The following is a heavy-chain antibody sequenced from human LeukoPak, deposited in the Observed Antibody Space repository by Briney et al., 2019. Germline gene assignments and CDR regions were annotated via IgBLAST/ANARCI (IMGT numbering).Heavy chain of an antibody. CDR3: ARGRAFFD. CDR1: GGSISGSNSY. J-gene: IGHJ4*02. V-gene: IGHV4-39*07. D-gene: IGHD3-3*02. Sequence: PSETLSLTCTVSGGSISGSNSYWGWIRQPPGKGLEWIGEINHSGSTNYNPSLKSRVTISLDTSKNQFSLKLSSVTAADTAVYYCARGRAFFDWGQGTLVTVSS. CDR2: INHSGST.